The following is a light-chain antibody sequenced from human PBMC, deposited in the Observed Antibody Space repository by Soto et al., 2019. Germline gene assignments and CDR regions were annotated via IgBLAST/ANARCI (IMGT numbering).Light chain of an antibody. CDR2: AVS. CDR3: QQYNKWPLT. CDR1: PSVSSN. Sequence: EIMMTQSPGTLSASPGERATLSCRASPSVSSNLAWYQQKPGQAPRLLIYAVSTRATGIPARFSGSGSGTEFTLTISSLQSEDFAVYYCQQYNKWPLTFGQGTKVEIK. V-gene: IGKV3-15*01. J-gene: IGKJ1*01.